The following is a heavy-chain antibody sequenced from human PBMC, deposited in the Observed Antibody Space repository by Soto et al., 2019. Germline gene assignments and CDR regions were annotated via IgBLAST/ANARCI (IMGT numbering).Heavy chain of an antibody. CDR1: GGSISSSSYY. Sequence: QLQLQESGPGLVKPSETLSLTCTVSGGSISSSSYYWGWIRQPPGKGLEWIGSSYYSGSTYYNPSLKCRVTMSVDTSKNQFSLQLSSVTAAATAVYYCATPSDYGAVDYWGQGTLVTVSS. J-gene: IGHJ4*02. V-gene: IGHV4-39*01. D-gene: IGHD4-17*01. CDR3: ATPSDYGAVDY. CDR2: SYYSGST.